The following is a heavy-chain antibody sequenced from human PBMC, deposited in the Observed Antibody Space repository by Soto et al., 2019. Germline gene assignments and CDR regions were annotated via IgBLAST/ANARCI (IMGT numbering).Heavy chain of an antibody. CDR3: AHRQAQGIGLAGTFDS. Sequence: QITLKESGPTLVKPTQTLTLTCTFYGFSFSTTGVGVGWIRQPPGKALEWLALIYWDDDKRYSPSLKSRLTITKDTSKNQVVLTMTNMDPVDTATYYCAHRQAQGIGLAGTFDSWGQGTLVTVSS. V-gene: IGHV2-5*02. J-gene: IGHJ4*02. D-gene: IGHD6-19*01. CDR2: IYWDDDK. CDR1: GFSFSTTGVG.